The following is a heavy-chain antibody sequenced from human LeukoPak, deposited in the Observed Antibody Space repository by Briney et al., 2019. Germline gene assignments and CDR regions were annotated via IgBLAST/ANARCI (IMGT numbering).Heavy chain of an antibody. CDR3: AKPSSGYGSFDS. D-gene: IGHD6-19*01. Sequence: GGSLRLSCSASGFTFRSYAMSWVRQAPGKRLEWVSAISSSSTNTYYADSVKGRFTISRDNSKNTLYLQMNSLKAEDTAVYYCAKPSSGYGSFDSWGQGTLVTVSS. CDR1: GFTFRSYA. CDR2: ISSSSTNT. J-gene: IGHJ4*02. V-gene: IGHV3-23*01.